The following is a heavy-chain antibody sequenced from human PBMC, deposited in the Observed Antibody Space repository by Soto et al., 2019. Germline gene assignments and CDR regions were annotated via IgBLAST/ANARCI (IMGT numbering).Heavy chain of an antibody. J-gene: IGHJ4*02. D-gene: IGHD3-10*01. CDR2: IGTAGDT. CDR3: ARGSKDSYPGSRIFDF. V-gene: IGHV3-13*01. Sequence: EVQLVESGGGLVQPGGSLRLSCAASGFTFSSYDMHWVRQTTGKGLEWVSAIGTAGDTHYPGSVKGRFTISRENAKKTLYLQMSSLRADDSAVYFCARGSKDSYPGSRIFDFWGRGTLVTVSS. CDR1: GFTFSSYD.